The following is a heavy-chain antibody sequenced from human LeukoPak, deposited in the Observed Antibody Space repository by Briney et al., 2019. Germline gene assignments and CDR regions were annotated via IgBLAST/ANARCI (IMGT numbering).Heavy chain of an antibody. V-gene: IGHV3-23*01. Sequence: PGVSLRLSNAASGFTFSSYAMSWVRQAPGKGLEWVSAISGSGGSTYYADSVKGRFTISRDNSKNTLYLQMNSLRADDTAVYYCAREGAARLHFQNWGQGTLVTVSS. J-gene: IGHJ1*01. CDR3: AREGAARLHFQN. CDR2: ISGSGGST. CDR1: GFTFSSYA. D-gene: IGHD6-6*01.